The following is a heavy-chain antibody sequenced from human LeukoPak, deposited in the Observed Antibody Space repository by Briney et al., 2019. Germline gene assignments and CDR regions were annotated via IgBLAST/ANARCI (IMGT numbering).Heavy chain of an antibody. Sequence: SETLSLTCTVSGGCISSYYWSWIRQPAGKGQEWIGRIYTSGSTNYNPSLKSRVTMSVDTSKNQFSLKLSSVTAADTAVYYCARASGYCSSTSCSYYYYYYMDVWGKGTTVTVSS. CDR2: IYTSGST. D-gene: IGHD2-2*01. CDR3: ARASGYCSSTSCSYYYYYYMDV. J-gene: IGHJ6*03. V-gene: IGHV4-4*07. CDR1: GGCISSYY.